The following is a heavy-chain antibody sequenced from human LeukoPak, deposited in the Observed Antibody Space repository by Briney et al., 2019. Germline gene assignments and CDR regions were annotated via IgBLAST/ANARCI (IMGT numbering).Heavy chain of an antibody. CDR3: AKEEVISGNHGVYFDY. CDR2: ISGSGGST. CDR1: GFTFSSYA. Sequence: GGSLRLSCAASGFTFSSYAMSWVRQAPGKGLEWVSAISGSGGSTYYADSVKGRFTISRDNSRSTLYLQMNSLRAEDTAVYYCAKEEVISGNHGVYFDYWGQGTLVTVSS. D-gene: IGHD3-22*01. V-gene: IGHV3-23*01. J-gene: IGHJ4*02.